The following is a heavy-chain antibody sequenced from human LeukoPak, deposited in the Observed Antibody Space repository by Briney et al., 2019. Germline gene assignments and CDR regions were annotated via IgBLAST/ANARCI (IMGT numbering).Heavy chain of an antibody. Sequence: SETLSLTCTVSGGSISYSSYYWGWIRQPPGKGLEWIGSIYYSGSTHYSPSLKSRVTISVDMSKNQFSLKLSSVTAADTAIYYCARDASRIQLWPLWGQGTLVTVSS. CDR3: ARDASRIQLWPL. J-gene: IGHJ4*02. V-gene: IGHV4-39*07. CDR1: GGSISYSSYY. CDR2: IYYSGST. D-gene: IGHD5-18*01.